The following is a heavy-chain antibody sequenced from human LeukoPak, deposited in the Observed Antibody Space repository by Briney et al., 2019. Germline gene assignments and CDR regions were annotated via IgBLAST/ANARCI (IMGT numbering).Heavy chain of an antibody. V-gene: IGHV4-34*01. Sequence: SETLSLTCAVYGGSFSGYYWSWIRQPPGKGLEWIGEINHSGSTNYNPSLKSRVTISVDTSKNQFSLKLSSVTAADTAVYYCARISLTMVRGVIINYYYYYYMDVWGKGTTVTVSS. CDR1: GGSFSGYY. J-gene: IGHJ6*03. D-gene: IGHD3-10*01. CDR2: INHSGST. CDR3: ARISLTMVRGVIINYYYYYYMDV.